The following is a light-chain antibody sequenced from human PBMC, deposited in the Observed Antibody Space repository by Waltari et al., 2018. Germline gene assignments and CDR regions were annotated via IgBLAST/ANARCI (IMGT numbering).Light chain of an antibody. V-gene: IGLV2-23*01. CDR2: EGT. CDR3: SSYAGSSAPRM. CDR1: NRDVGSYNL. Sequence: QSALIQPASVSGSPGQSITMSCTETNRDVGSYNLVSWYQQYPGQAPKLLIYEGTKRPSGVSYRFSAAKSGNTASLTISGLQAEDEADYYCSSYAGSSAPRMFGGGTKLTVL. J-gene: IGLJ3*02.